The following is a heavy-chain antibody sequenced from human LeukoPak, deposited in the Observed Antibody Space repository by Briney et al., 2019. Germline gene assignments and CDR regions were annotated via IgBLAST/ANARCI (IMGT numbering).Heavy chain of an antibody. CDR2: INPSGGST. Sequence: ASVKVSCKASGYTFTSYYMHWVRQAPGQGLEWMGIINPSGGSTSYAQKFQGRVTMTRDTSTSTVYMELSSLRSEDTAVYYCASGDLNNVYWYYYGMDVWGQGTTVTVSS. V-gene: IGHV1-46*01. D-gene: IGHD1/OR15-1a*01. J-gene: IGHJ6*02. CDR3: ASGDLNNVYWYYYGMDV. CDR1: GYTFTSYY.